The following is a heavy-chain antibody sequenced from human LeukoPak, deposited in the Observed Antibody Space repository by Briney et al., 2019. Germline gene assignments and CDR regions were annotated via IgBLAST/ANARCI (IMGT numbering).Heavy chain of an antibody. J-gene: IGHJ5*02. V-gene: IGHV4-30-2*01. Sequence: SETLSLTCTVSGGSISSGGYYGSWSRQPGGKGREWIGYIYDSGSTYYNPSLNSRVTISVDSSKNQFSLKLSSVTAADTAVYSSARSYAGGGLRFLEWLGFDPWGQRTLVTVSS. CDR2: IYDSGST. D-gene: IGHD3-3*01. CDR3: ARSYAGGGLRFLEWLGFDP. CDR1: GGSISSGGYY.